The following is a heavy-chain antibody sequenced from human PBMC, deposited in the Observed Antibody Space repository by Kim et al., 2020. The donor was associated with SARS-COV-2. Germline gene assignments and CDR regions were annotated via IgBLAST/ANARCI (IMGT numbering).Heavy chain of an antibody. CDR1: GFTLSSYS. V-gene: IGHV3-48*04. CDR2: ISSSSSTI. Sequence: GGSLRLSCAASGFTLSSYSMNWVRQAPGKGLEWVSYISSSSSTIYYADSVKGRFTISRDNAKNSLFLQMDSLRVEDTAVYYCARDPAPFYDRVQMDVWGQGTTVTVSS. D-gene: IGHD3-22*01. J-gene: IGHJ6*02. CDR3: ARDPAPFYDRVQMDV.